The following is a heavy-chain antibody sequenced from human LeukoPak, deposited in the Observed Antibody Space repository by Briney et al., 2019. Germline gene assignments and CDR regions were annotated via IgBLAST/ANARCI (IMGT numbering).Heavy chain of an antibody. Sequence: GGSLTLSCAASGFISSDSAAHWVPQASGKGPEWFVRIRRNANKYPTTYTASVKDRFTISRDDSKNTAYLQMHSLKTEDTALYYCYRISGDCSSSSCYRADIWGQGTMVTVSS. CDR3: YRISGDCSSSSCYRADI. J-gene: IGHJ3*02. V-gene: IGHV3-73*01. CDR1: GFISSDSA. CDR2: IRRNANKYPT. D-gene: IGHD2-2*02.